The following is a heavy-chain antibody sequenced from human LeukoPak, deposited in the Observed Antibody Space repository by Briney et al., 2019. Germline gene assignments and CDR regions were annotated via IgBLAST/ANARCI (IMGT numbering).Heavy chain of an antibody. Sequence: PSETLSLTCTVSGGYISSYYWSWIRQPAGKGLEWIGSMYTSGSTNYNPSLKSRVTMSVDTSKKQFSLKLKSVTAADTAVYYCAGDPSAADNGWFDPWGQGTLVTVSS. J-gene: IGHJ5*02. CDR3: AGDPSAADNGWFDP. CDR1: GGYISSYY. D-gene: IGHD6-13*01. CDR2: MYTSGST. V-gene: IGHV4-4*07.